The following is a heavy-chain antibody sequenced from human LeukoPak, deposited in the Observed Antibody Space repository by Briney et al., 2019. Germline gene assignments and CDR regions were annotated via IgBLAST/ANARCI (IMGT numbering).Heavy chain of an antibody. Sequence: ASETLSLTCTVSGGSISNKYWSWIRQPPGKGLEWIGYIYYSGSTNYNPSLKSRVTILVDTSKNQFSLKLSSVTAADTAVYYCTRGSIAYYYMDVWGKGTTVIISS. CDR1: GGSISNKY. V-gene: IGHV4-59*01. J-gene: IGHJ6*03. D-gene: IGHD3-22*01. CDR3: TRGSIAYYYMDV. CDR2: IYYSGST.